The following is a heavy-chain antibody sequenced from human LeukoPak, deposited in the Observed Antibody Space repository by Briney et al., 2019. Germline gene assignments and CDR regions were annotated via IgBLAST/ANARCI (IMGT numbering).Heavy chain of an antibody. CDR3: ASRGGPKGAFEF. J-gene: IGHJ6*01. CDR1: GYTFIDHL. D-gene: IGHD2-15*01. V-gene: IGHV1-2*02. CDR2: INPNSCST. Sequence: ASVTVTFKASGYTFIDHLRHWVRQAPGQGLEWMGWINPNSCSTNSAQKFQGRVTMTRDTSISTAYMELTRLTSDDTAVYYCASRGGPKGAFEFWGQGTPVTVSS.